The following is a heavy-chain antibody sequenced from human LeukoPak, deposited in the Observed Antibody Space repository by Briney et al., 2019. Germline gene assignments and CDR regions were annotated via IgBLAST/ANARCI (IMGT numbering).Heavy chain of an antibody. CDR2: ISGSGGST. J-gene: IGHJ4*02. D-gene: IGHD2-2*01. V-gene: IGHV3-23*01. CDR3: AKAATQIRSIVNLGVILSEYQLPRAN. CDR1: GFTFSSYA. Sequence: PGGSLRLSCAGSGFTFSSYAMSWVRQAPGKGLEWVSAISGSGGSTYYADSVKGRFTISRDNSKNTLYLQMDSLRAEDTAVYYWAKAATQIRSIVNLGVILSEYQLPRANWGQGNLVTVSS.